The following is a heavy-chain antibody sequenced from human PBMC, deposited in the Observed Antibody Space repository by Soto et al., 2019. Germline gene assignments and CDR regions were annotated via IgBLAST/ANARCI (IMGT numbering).Heavy chain of an antibody. Sequence: VQLVESGGGVVQPGRSLRLSCAASGFTFSDYAMHWVRQAPGKGLEWVAVVSHDGRNTHYADSVKGRFTISRDSSKHTVSLEMTSLRAEDTAVSYCAKGGRQGLVTSDFNYWGQGALVTVSS. D-gene: IGHD6-19*01. CDR3: AKGGRQGLVTSDFNY. J-gene: IGHJ4*02. CDR2: VSHDGRNT. V-gene: IGHV3-30*18. CDR1: GFTFSDYA.